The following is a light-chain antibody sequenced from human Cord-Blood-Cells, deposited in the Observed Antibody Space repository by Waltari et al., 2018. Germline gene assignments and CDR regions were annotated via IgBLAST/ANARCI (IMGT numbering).Light chain of an antibody. Sequence: EIVLTQSPATLSLSPGERATLSCGASQSVSSSDLAWYQQKPGLAPRLLIYDASSRATRIPDRFSGSGSGTDFTLTISRLEPEDFAVYYCQQYGSSPFGGGTKVEIK. J-gene: IGKJ4*01. V-gene: IGKV3D-20*01. CDR2: DAS. CDR1: QSVSSSD. CDR3: QQYGSSP.